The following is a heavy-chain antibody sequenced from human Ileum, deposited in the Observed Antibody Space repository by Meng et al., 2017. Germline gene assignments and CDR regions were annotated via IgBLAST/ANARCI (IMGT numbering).Heavy chain of an antibody. D-gene: IGHD1-26*01. CDR2: IHHSWST. CDR1: GGSISTSDW. V-gene: IGHV4-4*02. CDR3: AREWSGSYRHFDY. Sequence: QVQLQESSPGLLKPSGTLSLTCAGSGGSISTSDWWSWSRQPPGKGLEWIGEIHHSWSTNYNPSLKSRVTISVDKSKNQFSLKLNSVTAADTAVYYCAREWSGSYRHFDYWGQGTLVTVSS. J-gene: IGHJ4*02.